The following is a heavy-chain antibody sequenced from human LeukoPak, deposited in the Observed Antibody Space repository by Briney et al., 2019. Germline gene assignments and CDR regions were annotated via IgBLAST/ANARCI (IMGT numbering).Heavy chain of an antibody. D-gene: IGHD3-10*01. Sequence: TGGSLRLSCAASGFTFSSYSMNWVRQAPGKGLEWVSSISSSSSYIYYADSVEGRFTISRDNARNSLYLQMNSLRAEDTAVYYCARDPFIRGVRQSYYYYGMDVWGQGTTVTVSS. CDR3: ARDPFIRGVRQSYYYYGMDV. J-gene: IGHJ6*02. V-gene: IGHV3-21*01. CDR2: ISSSSSYI. CDR1: GFTFSSYS.